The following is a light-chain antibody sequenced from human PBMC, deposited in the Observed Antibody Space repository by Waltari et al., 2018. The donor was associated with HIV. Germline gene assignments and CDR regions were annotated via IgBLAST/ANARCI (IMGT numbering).Light chain of an antibody. CDR3: QVWDSNSDHWV. J-gene: IGLJ3*02. CDR1: NIGSQR. V-gene: IGLV3-21*02. Sequence: SYVLTQPPSVSVAPGQTARIACGGSNIGSQRVHWYQQKPGRAPVVVVYDDSDRPSGIPERFSGSNSGNTATLTISRVEAGDEADYYCQVWDSNSDHWVFGGGTKLTVL. CDR2: DDS.